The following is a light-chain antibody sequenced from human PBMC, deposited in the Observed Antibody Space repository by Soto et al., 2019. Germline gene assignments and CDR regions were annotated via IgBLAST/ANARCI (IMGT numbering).Light chain of an antibody. CDR3: QQYGRSPPT. Sequence: EIVLTQSPGTLSLSPGERATLSCRTSETISSTYLAWYQQTPGQAPRLLIHGTSSRASDIPDRFSGSGSGTHFTLTISRLEPEDFAVYFCQQYGRSPPTFGPGTKLDIK. J-gene: IGKJ2*01. CDR2: GTS. V-gene: IGKV3-20*01. CDR1: ETISSTY.